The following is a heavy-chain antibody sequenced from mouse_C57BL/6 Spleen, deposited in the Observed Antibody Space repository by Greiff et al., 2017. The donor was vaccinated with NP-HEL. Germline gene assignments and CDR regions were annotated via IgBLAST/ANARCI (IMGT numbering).Heavy chain of an antibody. CDR1: GYTFTSYT. CDR2: INPSSGYT. CDR3: ARWMVDGYYSYFDY. V-gene: IGHV1-4*01. Sequence: LVESGAELARPGASVKMSCKASGYTFTSYTMHWVQQRPGQGLEWIGYINPSSGYTKYNQKFKDKATLTADKSSSTAYMQLSSLTSEDSAVYYCARWMVDGYYSYFDYWGQGTTLTVSS. J-gene: IGHJ2*01. D-gene: IGHD2-3*01.